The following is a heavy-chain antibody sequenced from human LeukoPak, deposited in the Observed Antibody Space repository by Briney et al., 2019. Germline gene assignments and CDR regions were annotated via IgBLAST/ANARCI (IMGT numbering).Heavy chain of an antibody. D-gene: IGHD1-1*01. CDR1: GGTFSSYA. J-gene: IGHJ4*02. Sequence: ASVKVSCKASGGTFSSYAISWVRQAPGQGLEWMGGIIPIFGTANYAQKFQGRVTITADESTSTAYMELRSLRSDDTAVYYCARVAPNETFDYWGQGTLVTVSS. CDR2: IIPIFGTA. V-gene: IGHV1-69*01. CDR3: ARVAPNETFDY.